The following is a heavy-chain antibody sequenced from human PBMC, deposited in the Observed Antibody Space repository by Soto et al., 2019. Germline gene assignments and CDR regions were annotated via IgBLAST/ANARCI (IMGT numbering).Heavy chain of an antibody. Sequence: ASVKVSCKASGYTFTSYGISWVRQAPGQGLEWMGWISAYNGNTNYAQKLQGRATMTTDASTSTAYMELRSLRSDDTAVYYCARDTCSSTSCLNLYYYYYYGMDVWGQGTRVTVSS. CDR1: GYTFTSYG. D-gene: IGHD2-2*01. CDR3: ARDTCSSTSCLNLYYYYYYGMDV. CDR2: ISAYNGNT. V-gene: IGHV1-18*01. J-gene: IGHJ6*02.